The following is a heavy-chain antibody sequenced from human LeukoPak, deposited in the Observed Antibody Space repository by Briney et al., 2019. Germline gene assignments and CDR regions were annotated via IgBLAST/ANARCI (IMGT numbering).Heavy chain of an antibody. D-gene: IGHD6-13*01. CDR2: INPNTGDT. J-gene: IGHJ5*02. CDR1: GYTFTAYY. V-gene: IGHV1-2*02. CDR3: ARDMWQQFDWFDP. Sequence: ASVKVSRKASGYTFTAYYMHWVRQAPGQGLEWMGWINPNTGDTNYAQRFQGRVTMTRDTSISTAYMDLSRLRSDDTAVYYCARDMWQQFDWFDPWGQGTLVTVSS.